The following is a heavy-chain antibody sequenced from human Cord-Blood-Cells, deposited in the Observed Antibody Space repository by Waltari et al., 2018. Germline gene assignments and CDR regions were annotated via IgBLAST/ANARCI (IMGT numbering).Heavy chain of an antibody. CDR1: GYTFTGYY. V-gene: IGHV1-2*04. D-gene: IGHD1-1*01. CDR2: INPNSGGT. CDR3: ARGKNEAYHAFDI. J-gene: IGHJ3*02. Sequence: QVQLVQSGAEVKKPGASVKVSCKASGYTFTGYYMHWVRQAPGQGLEWMGWINPNSGGTNYAKKFQGWVTMTRDTSISTAYMELSRLRSDDTAVCYCARGKNEAYHAFDIWGQGTMVTVSS.